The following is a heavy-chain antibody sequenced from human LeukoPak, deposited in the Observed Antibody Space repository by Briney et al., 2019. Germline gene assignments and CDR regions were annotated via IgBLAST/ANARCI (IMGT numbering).Heavy chain of an antibody. Sequence: PGRSLRLSCAASGFTFDDYAMHWVRQAPGKGLEWVSGISWNSGSIGYADSVKGRFTISRDNAKNSLYPQMNSLRAEDTALYYCAKDRRKSVDILTGYPSYYFDYWGQGTLVTVSS. CDR2: ISWNSGSI. J-gene: IGHJ4*02. CDR1: GFTFDDYA. V-gene: IGHV3-9*01. CDR3: AKDRRKSVDILTGYPSYYFDY. D-gene: IGHD3-9*01.